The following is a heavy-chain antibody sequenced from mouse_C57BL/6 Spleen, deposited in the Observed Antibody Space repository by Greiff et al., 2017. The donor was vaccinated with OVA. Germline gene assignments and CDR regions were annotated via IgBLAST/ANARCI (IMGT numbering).Heavy chain of an antibody. D-gene: IGHD1-1*01. CDR3: ARRHYYGSSYYFDY. J-gene: IGHJ2*01. CDR2: IDPSDSET. V-gene: IGHV1-52*01. Sequence: QVQLQQPGAELVRPGSSVKLSCKASGYTFTSYWMHWVKQRPIQGLEWIGNIDPSDSETHYNQKFKDKATLTVDKSSSTAYMQLSSLTSEDSAVYYCARRHYYGSSYYFDYWGQGTTLTVSS. CDR1: GYTFTSYW.